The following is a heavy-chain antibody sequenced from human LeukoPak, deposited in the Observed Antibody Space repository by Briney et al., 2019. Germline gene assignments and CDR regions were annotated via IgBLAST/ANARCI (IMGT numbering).Heavy chain of an antibody. CDR2: MNRNSGNT. Sequence: ASLSVSCTASGYTFTSYEINSVGQATGQGLEWMGWMNRNSGNTDYAQKFQGRVTMTRSTSISTAYMELSSLRSEDTAVYYCARGYCSGGSCSESFDYWGQGTLVTVAS. V-gene: IGHV1-8*01. J-gene: IGHJ4*02. CDR1: GYTFTSYE. D-gene: IGHD2-15*01. CDR3: ARGYCSGGSCSESFDY.